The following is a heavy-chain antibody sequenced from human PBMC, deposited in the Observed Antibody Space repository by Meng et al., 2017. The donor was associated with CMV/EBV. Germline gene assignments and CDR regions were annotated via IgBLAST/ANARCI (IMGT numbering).Heavy chain of an antibody. CDR2: INQDGSEK. CDR3: ARVRRWLQMMDY. D-gene: IGHD5-24*01. CDR1: GFTFSSYW. Sequence: GESLKISCAASGFTFSSYWMSWVRQAPGKGLEWVANINQDGSEKYYVDSVKGRFTISRDNAKNSLYLQMNSLRAEDTAVYYCARVRRWLQMMDYWGQGTLVTVSS. V-gene: IGHV3-7*01. J-gene: IGHJ4*02.